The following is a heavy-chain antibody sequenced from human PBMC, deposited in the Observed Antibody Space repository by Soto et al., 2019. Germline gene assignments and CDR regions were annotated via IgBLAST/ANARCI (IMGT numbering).Heavy chain of an antibody. CDR1: DGSISSISSY. CDR3: ARHHIVVVTATLRRAFDI. D-gene: IGHD2-21*02. CDR2: IYYSGST. V-gene: IGHV4-39*01. J-gene: IGHJ3*02. Sequence: SETVSLTCTFSDGSISSISSYWDWIRQPAGKGLEWIGSIYYSGSTYYNPSLKSRVTISVDTSKNQFSLKLSSVTAADTAVYYCARHHIVVVTATLRRAFDIWGQGTMVTVSS.